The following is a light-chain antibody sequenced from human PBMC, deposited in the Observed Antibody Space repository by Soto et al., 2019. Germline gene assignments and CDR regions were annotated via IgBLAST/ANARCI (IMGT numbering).Light chain of an antibody. J-gene: IGKJ1*01. CDR3: HQYCSSPRT. CDR1: QSVSSNS. V-gene: IGKV3-20*01. CDR2: GAS. Sequence: ESVLTQSPGTLSLSPGDRATLSCRASQSVSSNSLAWYQQKPGQAPRLLIYGASIRATGIPARFSGSGSGTDFTLTIRRLEPEDFAMYFCHQYCSSPRTFGQGTKVEIK.